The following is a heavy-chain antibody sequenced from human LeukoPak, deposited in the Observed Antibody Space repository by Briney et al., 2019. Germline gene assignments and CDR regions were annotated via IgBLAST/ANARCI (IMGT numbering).Heavy chain of an antibody. V-gene: IGHV4-39*01. J-gene: IGHJ4*02. CDR2: IYYSGST. CDR3: ARRSHTVIAVAGNDY. D-gene: IGHD6-19*01. CDR1: GGSISSSSYY. Sequence: SETLSLTCTVSGGSISSSSYYWGWIRQPPGKGLEWIGSIYYSGSTYYNPSLKSRVTISVDTPKNQFSLKLSSVTAADTAVYYCARRSHTVIAVAGNDYWGQGNPVTVSS.